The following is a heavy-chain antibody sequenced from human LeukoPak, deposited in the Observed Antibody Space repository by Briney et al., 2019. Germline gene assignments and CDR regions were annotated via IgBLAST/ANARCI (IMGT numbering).Heavy chain of an antibody. J-gene: IGHJ4*02. D-gene: IGHD6-19*01. CDR1: GFTFSSYA. CDR3: ARGRSGWNFDY. Sequence: PGGSLRLSCAASGFTFSSYAMSWVRQAPGKGLVWVSRIYTDGSSTNYADSVKGRFTISRDNAKNTLYLQMNSLRAEDTAVYYCARGRSGWNFDYWGQGTLVTVSS. CDR2: IYTDGSST. V-gene: IGHV3-23*03.